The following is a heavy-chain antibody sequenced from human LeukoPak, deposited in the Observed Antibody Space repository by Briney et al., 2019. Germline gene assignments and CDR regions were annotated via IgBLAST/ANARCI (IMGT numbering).Heavy chain of an antibody. CDR2: IDPSDSYT. J-gene: IGHJ3*02. D-gene: IGHD1-26*01. CDR3: AREGRSYGAFDI. V-gene: IGHV5-10-1*01. CDR1: GYTFTNYW. Sequence: GESLKISCKGSGYTFTNYWITWVRPMPGKGLEWMGKIDPSDSYTNYSPSFQGHVTISADKSISTAYLQWGSLKASDIAMYYCAREGRSYGAFDIWGQGTMVTVSS.